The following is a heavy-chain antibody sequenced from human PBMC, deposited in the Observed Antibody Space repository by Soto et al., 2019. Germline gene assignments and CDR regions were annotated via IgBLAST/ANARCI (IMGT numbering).Heavy chain of an antibody. Sequence: TSETLSLTCVVHGGPLSNYFYSWIRQSPGKGLEWIAEINHSGITNYNPSLKSRVTISVDTSKNQFSLKLSSVTAEDTAVYYCARDTTHATLSNWFDPWGQGTLVTVSS. CDR2: INHSGIT. J-gene: IGHJ5*02. D-gene: IGHD2-15*01. V-gene: IGHV4-34*01. CDR3: ARDTTHATLSNWFDP. CDR1: GGPLSNYF.